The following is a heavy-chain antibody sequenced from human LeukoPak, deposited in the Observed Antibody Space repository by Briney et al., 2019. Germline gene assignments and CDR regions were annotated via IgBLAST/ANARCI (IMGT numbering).Heavy chain of an antibody. D-gene: IGHD6-19*01. V-gene: IGHV4-61*02. J-gene: IGHJ4*02. CDR3: ARGIYSSGWSWDYYFDY. CDR2: VYRSGST. CDR1: GDSTSSGRYF. Sequence: PSQTLSRTCTVSGDSTSSGRYFWSWIRQPAGKGLEWIGRVYRSGSTNYNPSLKSRVTISVDTSKNQFSLKLSSVTAADTAVYYCARGIYSSGWSWDYYFDYWGQGTLVTVSS.